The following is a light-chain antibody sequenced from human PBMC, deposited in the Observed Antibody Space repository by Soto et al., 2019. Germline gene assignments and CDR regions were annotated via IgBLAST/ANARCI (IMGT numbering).Light chain of an antibody. V-gene: IGKV3-11*01. CDR1: QSVSSY. CDR3: QQSYSTPRT. Sequence: EIVLTQSPGILSLSPGERASLSCGASQSVSSYLAWYQQKPGQAPRLLIYDASKRATGIPARFTGSGFGTDYTLTISSLQPEDFATYYCQQSYSTPRTFGQGTRLEIK. J-gene: IGKJ5*01. CDR2: DAS.